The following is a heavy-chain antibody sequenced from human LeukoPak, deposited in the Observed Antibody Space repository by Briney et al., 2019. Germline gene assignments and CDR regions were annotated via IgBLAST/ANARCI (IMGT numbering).Heavy chain of an antibody. J-gene: IGHJ4*02. V-gene: IGHV3-30-3*01. CDR2: ISYDGSNK. Sequence: PGGSLRLSCAVSGVTFSSNTMHWVRLAPGKGLEWVALISYDGSNKYYADSVKGRFTISRDNSKNTLYLQMNSLRAEDTAVYYCARDLTPSRYSSSWNRFDYWGQGTLVTVSS. D-gene: IGHD6-13*01. CDR1: GVTFSSNT. CDR3: ARDLTPSRYSSSWNRFDY.